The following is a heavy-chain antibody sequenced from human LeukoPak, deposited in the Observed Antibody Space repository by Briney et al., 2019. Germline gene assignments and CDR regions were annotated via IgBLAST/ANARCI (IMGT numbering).Heavy chain of an antibody. CDR2: IYHSGST. Sequence: TSETLSLTCAVSGGSISSSNWWSWVRPPPGKGLEWIGEIYHSGSTYYNPSLKSRVTISVDTSKNQFSLKLSSVTAADTAVYYCARHDYAEVSDAFDIWGQGTMVTVSS. CDR1: GGSISSSNW. J-gene: IGHJ3*02. D-gene: IGHD4-17*01. V-gene: IGHV4-4*02. CDR3: ARHDYAEVSDAFDI.